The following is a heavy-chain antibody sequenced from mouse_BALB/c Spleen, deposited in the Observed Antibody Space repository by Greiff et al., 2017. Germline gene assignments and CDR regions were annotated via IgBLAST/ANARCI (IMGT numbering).Heavy chain of an antibody. CDR2: ISCYNGAT. CDR3: ARTTMITTFAMDY. CDR1: GYSFTGYY. J-gene: IGHJ4*01. Sequence: LVKTGASVKISCKASGYSFTGYYMHWVKQSHGKSLEWIGYISCYNGATSYNQKFKGKATFTVDTSSSTAYMQFNSLTSEDSAVYYCARTTMITTFAMDYWGQGTSVTVSS. D-gene: IGHD2-4*01. V-gene: IGHV1S34*01.